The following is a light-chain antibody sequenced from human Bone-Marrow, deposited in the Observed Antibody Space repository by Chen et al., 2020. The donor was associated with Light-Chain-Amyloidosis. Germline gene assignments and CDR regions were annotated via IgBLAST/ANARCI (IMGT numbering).Light chain of an antibody. CDR3: QQYGTSPLT. CDR2: GSS. Sequence: EIVLTQSPGTLSLSPGEGANLSCRASQTISSIYLTWYQQKFGQAPRLLIYGSSSRATGIPARFTGSGSGTDFTLTINRLEPEDFAMYYCQQYGTSPLTFGGGTKVEIK. J-gene: IGKJ4*01. CDR1: QTISSIY. V-gene: IGKV3-20*01.